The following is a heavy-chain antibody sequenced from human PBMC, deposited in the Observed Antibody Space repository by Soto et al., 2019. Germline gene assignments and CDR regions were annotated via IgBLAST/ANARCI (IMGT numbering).Heavy chain of an antibody. CDR3: ARQGGFGELLFYYYGMDV. D-gene: IGHD3-10*01. V-gene: IGHV5-10-1*01. J-gene: IGHJ6*02. CDR2: IDPSDSYT. Sequence: GESLKISCNGSGYSFTSYWISWVRQMPGKGLEWMGRIDPSDSYTNYSPSFQGHVTISADKSTSTAYLQWSSLKASDTAMYYCARQGGFGELLFYYYGMDVWGQGTTVTVSS. CDR1: GYSFTSYW.